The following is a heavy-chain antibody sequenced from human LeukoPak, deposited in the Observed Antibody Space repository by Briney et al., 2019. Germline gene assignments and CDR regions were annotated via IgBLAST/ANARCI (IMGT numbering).Heavy chain of an antibody. CDR3: ARDWTSRYGMDV. V-gene: IGHV3-66*01. Sequence: ETLSLTCTVSGGSISSSYWSWIRQPPGKGLEWVSVIYNGDSTYYADSVKARFTVSRDNSKNMLYLQMNSLRAEDTAVYYCARDWTSRYGMDVWGQGTTVTVSS. CDR2: IYNGDST. D-gene: IGHD3/OR15-3a*01. J-gene: IGHJ6*02. CDR1: GGSISSSY.